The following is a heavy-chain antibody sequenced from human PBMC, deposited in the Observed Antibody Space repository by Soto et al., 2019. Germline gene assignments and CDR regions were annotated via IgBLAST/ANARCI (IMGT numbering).Heavy chain of an antibody. Sequence: RLSCAASGFSFSDYEMNWVRQAPGKGLEWVAFISISGSSMDYATSVKGRFTISRDNTKKSLYLHMISLRAEDTAVYYCARENAGGTLDYWGLGALVTVSS. CDR3: ARENAGGTLDY. J-gene: IGHJ4*02. D-gene: IGHD1-1*01. CDR2: ISISGSSM. CDR1: GFSFSDYE. V-gene: IGHV3-48*03.